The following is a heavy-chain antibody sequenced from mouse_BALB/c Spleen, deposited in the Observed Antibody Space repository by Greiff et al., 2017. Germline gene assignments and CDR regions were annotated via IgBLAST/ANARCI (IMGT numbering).Heavy chain of an antibody. D-gene: IGHD1-1*02. CDR2: INPSNGGT. V-gene: IGHV1S81*02. Sequence: QVQLQQSGAELVKPGASVKLSCKASGYTFTSYYMYWVKQRPGQGLEWIGEINPSNGGTNFNEKFKSKATLTVDKSSSTAYMQLSSLTSEDSAVYFCAREEGYGDAMDYWGQGTSVTVSS. CDR1: GYTFTSYY. J-gene: IGHJ4*01. CDR3: AREEGYGDAMDY.